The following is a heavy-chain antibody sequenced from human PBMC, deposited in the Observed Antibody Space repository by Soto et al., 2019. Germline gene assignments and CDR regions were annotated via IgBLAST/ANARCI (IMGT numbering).Heavy chain of an antibody. J-gene: IGHJ4*02. D-gene: IGHD2-21*01. CDR2: IYWDDDK. V-gene: IGHV2-5*02. Sequence: QITLKESGPTLVKPTQTLTLTCMFSGFSLTTSGAAVAWIRQSPGKALEWLALIYWDDDKRYNPSLKSRLTITQDTSQTQVVLTMTNMDPVDTGTYYCAHRPVVVGAYYFDYWGQGTLVTVSS. CDR3: AHRPVVVGAYYFDY. CDR1: GFSLTTSGAA.